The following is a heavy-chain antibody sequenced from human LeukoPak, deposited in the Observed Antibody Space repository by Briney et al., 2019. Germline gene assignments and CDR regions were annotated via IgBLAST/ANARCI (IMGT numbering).Heavy chain of an antibody. J-gene: IGHJ4*02. D-gene: IGHD5-18*01. V-gene: IGHV4-39*01. CDR3: ARHGGYSYGYWPDY. CDR1: GGSISSSSYY. Sequence: SETLSLTCTVSGGSISSSSYYWGWIRQPPGKGLEWIGSIYYSGSTYYNPSLKSRVTISVDTSKNQFSLKLSSVTAADTAVYYCARHGGYSYGYWPDYWGQGTLVAVSS. CDR2: IYYSGST.